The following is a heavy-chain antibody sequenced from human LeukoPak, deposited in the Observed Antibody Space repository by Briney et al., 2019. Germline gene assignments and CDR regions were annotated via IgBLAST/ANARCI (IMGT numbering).Heavy chain of an antibody. CDR1: GFTFSTYA. CDR2: ISGRGSST. D-gene: IGHD3-16*01. V-gene: IGHV3-23*01. CDR3: ARDLVSFDY. Sequence: GGSLRLSCAASGFTFSTYAMGWVRQAPGKGLEWVSGISGRGSSTYYSDSVKGRFTISRDNAKNSLYLQMNSLRAEDTAVYYCARDLVSFDYWGQGTLVTVSS. J-gene: IGHJ4*02.